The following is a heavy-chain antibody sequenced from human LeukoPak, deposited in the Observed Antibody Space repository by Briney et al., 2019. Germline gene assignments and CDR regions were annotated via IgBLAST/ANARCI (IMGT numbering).Heavy chain of an antibody. CDR1: GYSISSGYY. Sequence: SETLSLTCTVSGYSISSGYYWGWIRQPPGKGLEWIGSIYHSGSTYYNPSLKSRVTISVDTSKNQFSLKLSSVTAADTAVYYCARVRTYSSGWSYYFDYWGQGTLVTVSS. CDR3: ARVRTYSSGWSYYFDY. V-gene: IGHV4-38-2*02. J-gene: IGHJ4*02. D-gene: IGHD6-19*01. CDR2: IYHSGST.